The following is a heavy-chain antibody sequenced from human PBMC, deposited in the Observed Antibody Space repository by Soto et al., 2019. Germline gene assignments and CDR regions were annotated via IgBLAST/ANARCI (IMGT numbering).Heavy chain of an antibody. CDR2: ISASYGST. CDR3: AIIPCGGSCYYFGAFDM. Sequence: PGGSLRLSCVVSGFTFSSYSMTWVRQAPGKGLEWVSGISASYGSTNYADSVKGRFTISRDNFRNTLYLQMNSLRAEDMAVYYCAIIPCGGSCYYFGAFDMWGQGTMVTVSS. V-gene: IGHV3-23*01. CDR1: GFTFSSYS. J-gene: IGHJ3*02. D-gene: IGHD2-15*01.